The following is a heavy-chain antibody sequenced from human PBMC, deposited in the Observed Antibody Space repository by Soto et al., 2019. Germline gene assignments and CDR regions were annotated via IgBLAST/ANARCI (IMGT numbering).Heavy chain of an antibody. J-gene: IGHJ6*02. V-gene: IGHV3-30-3*01. D-gene: IGHD2-15*01. Sequence: PVGSLRLSGAASGFTFSGSALHWVRQACGKGLEWVGRIRSKDAASVKGRFTISGDDSKNTAYLQINSLKTEDTAVYYCTRSLGYCSGGSCYQDYYGMDVWGQGTTVTVSS. CDR2: IRSK. CDR3: TRSLGYCSGGSCYQDYYGMDV. CDR1: GFTFSGSA.